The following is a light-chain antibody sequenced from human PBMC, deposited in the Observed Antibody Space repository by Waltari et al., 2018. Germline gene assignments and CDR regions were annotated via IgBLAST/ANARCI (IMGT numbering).Light chain of an antibody. Sequence: IQMTQPPPSLSASVGDRGPTTCRASQSISSYLNWYQQKPGKAPKLLIYAASSLQSGVPSRFSGSGSGTDFTLTISSLQPEDFATYYCQQSYSTPYTFGQGTKLEIK. J-gene: IGKJ2*01. V-gene: IGKV1-39*01. CDR2: AAS. CDR3: QQSYSTPYT. CDR1: QSISSY.